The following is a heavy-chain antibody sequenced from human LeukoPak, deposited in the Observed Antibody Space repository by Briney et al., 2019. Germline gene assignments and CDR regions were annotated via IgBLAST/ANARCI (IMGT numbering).Heavy chain of an antibody. Sequence: GGSLRLSCAASGFIFTDSYLSWIRQAPGKRLEWISYISSVDSDTSYAHSVKGRFTISRDNAKESLYLQMNSLRSEDTAVYSCARGLDWYFDLRGRGTLVTVSS. D-gene: IGHD5-12*01. V-gene: IGHV3-11*05. CDR3: ARGLDWYFDL. CDR1: GFIFTDSY. CDR2: ISSVDSDT. J-gene: IGHJ2*01.